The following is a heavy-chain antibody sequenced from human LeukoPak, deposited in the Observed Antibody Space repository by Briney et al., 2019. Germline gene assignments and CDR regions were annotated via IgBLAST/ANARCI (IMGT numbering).Heavy chain of an antibody. CDR3: ARPGVGSGRYGAFDI. CDR2: IYYSGST. V-gene: IGHV4-59*08. J-gene: IGHJ3*02. Sequence: SETLSLTCTVSGGSISSYYWSWIRQPPEKGLEWIGYIYYSGSTNYNPSLKSRVTISVDTSKNQFSLKLSSVTAADTAVYYCARPGVGSGRYGAFDIWAKGQWSPSLQ. CDR1: GGSISSYY. D-gene: IGHD5-18*01.